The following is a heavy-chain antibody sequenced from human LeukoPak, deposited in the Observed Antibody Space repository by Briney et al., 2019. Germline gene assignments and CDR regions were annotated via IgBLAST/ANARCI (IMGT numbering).Heavy chain of an antibody. Sequence: PSETLSLTCTVSGGSISSYYWSWIRQPAGKGLEWIGRIYTSGSTNYNPSLKSRVTMSVDTSKNQFSLELSSVTAADTAVYYCATGSGYYYVRGFDIWGQGTMVTVSS. J-gene: IGHJ3*02. D-gene: IGHD3-22*01. CDR1: GGSISSYY. CDR3: ATGSGYYYVRGFDI. V-gene: IGHV4-4*07. CDR2: IYTSGST.